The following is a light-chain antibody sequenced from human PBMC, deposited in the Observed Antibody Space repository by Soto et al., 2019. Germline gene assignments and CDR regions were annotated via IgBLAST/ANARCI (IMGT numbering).Light chain of an antibody. CDR1: QSVNSN. J-gene: IGKJ1*01. Sequence: EIVMTQSPATLSVSPGERATLSCRASQSVNSNLAWYQQKPGQAPRLLIYDASTRATGIPARFSGSGSGTEFTLTISSLQSEDFAVYYCKQYNNWPPMAFGQGTKVEIK. V-gene: IGKV3-15*01. CDR3: KQYNNWPPMA. CDR2: DAS.